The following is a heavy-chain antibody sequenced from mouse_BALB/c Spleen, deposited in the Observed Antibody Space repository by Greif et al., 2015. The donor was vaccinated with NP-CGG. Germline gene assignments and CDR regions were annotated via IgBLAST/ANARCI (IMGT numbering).Heavy chain of an antibody. CDR1: GFTFSSYA. D-gene: IGHD1-1*01. Sequence: DVKLVESGGGLVKPGGSLKLSCAASGFTFSSYAMSWVRQTPEKRLEWVATISSGGSYTYYPDSVKGRFTISRDNAKNTLYLQMSSLRSEDTAMYYCARDYGSRRAMDYWGQRTSVTVSS. V-gene: IGHV5-9-1*01. J-gene: IGHJ4*01. CDR3: ARDYGSRRAMDY. CDR2: ISSGGSYT.